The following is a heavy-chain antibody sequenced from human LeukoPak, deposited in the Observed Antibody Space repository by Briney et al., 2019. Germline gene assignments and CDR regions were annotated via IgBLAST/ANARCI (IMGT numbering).Heavy chain of an antibody. CDR2: INNDGSST. Sequence: GGSLRLSCAASGFTFSSYWMHWVRQAPGKGLVWVSRINNDGSSTSYADSVKGRFTISRDNAKNTLYLQMNSLRAEDTAVYYCARGGHYGSGSYYRSLFDYWGQGTLVTVSS. J-gene: IGHJ4*02. V-gene: IGHV3-74*01. CDR3: ARGGHYGSGSYYRSLFDY. D-gene: IGHD3-10*01. CDR1: GFTFSSYW.